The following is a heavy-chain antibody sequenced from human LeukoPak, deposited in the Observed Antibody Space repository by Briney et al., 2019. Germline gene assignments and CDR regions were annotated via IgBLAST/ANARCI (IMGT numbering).Heavy chain of an antibody. Sequence: GGSLRLSCAASGFTFSSYSMNWVRQPPGKGLEWVAVISYDGSNEHYVDSVKGRFTISRDNSKNTLYVQMNSLRAEDTAVYYCARSGDTNRNWFDPWGQGTLVTVSS. J-gene: IGHJ5*02. D-gene: IGHD1-14*01. CDR3: ARSGDTNRNWFDP. V-gene: IGHV3-30*03. CDR2: ISYDGSNE. CDR1: GFTFSSYS.